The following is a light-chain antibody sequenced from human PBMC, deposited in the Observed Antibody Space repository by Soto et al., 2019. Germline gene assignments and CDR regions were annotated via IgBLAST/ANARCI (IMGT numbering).Light chain of an antibody. Sequence: DIEMVQSRSALSASVGDSVTMTSRSTHKSSPWLAWYQQKPGQAPKLLMYDVSSLKRGVPSRFSGSGSGTEFTLTISSLQPDDFATYYCQQYNDYSATFGQGTKVDIK. CDR2: DVS. J-gene: IGKJ1*01. CDR1: HKSSPW. V-gene: IGKV1-5*01. CDR3: QQYNDYSAT.